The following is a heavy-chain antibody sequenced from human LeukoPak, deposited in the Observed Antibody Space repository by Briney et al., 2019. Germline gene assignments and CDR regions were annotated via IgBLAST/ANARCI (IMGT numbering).Heavy chain of an antibody. J-gene: IGHJ4*02. CDR2: IWYDGSNK. V-gene: IGHV3-33*01. CDR3: ARAVRYYGSSGYHDF. CDR1: GFTFSSYG. D-gene: IGHD3-22*01. Sequence: GGSLRLSCVASGFTFSSYGMHWVRQAPGKGLEWVALIWYDGSNKYYADSVKGRFTISRDNSKNTLYLQMNSLRAEDTAVYYCARAVRYYGSSGYHDFWGQGTLVTVSS.